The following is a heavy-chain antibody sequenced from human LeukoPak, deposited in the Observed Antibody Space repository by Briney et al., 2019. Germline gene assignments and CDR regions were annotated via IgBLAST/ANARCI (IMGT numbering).Heavy chain of an antibody. CDR1: GGSISTYF. Sequence: SSETLSLTCTVSGGSISTYFWTWIRQPPGKGLEWIGYMYYSGSTNYNPSLESRVTMSVDTSKNQFSLKLSSVTAADTAVYYCARGRNGKYAIFDYWGQGILVTVSS. J-gene: IGHJ4*02. CDR3: ARGRNGKYAIFDY. CDR2: MYYSGST. V-gene: IGHV4-59*01. D-gene: IGHD2-2*02.